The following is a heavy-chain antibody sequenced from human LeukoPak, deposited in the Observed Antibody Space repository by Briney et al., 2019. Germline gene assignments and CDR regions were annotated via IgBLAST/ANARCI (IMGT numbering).Heavy chain of an antibody. V-gene: IGHV3-30-3*01. CDR2: ISYDGSNE. D-gene: IGHD6-13*01. CDR3: ARDRSSFDL. CDR1: GFTFSSYA. Sequence: GGSLRLSCAASGFTFSSYAMHWVRHAPGKGLEWVAVISYDGSNEYYADSVKDRLTISRDNSRNTLYLQMSSLRADDTAVYYCARDRSSFDLWGQGALVTVSS. J-gene: IGHJ4*02.